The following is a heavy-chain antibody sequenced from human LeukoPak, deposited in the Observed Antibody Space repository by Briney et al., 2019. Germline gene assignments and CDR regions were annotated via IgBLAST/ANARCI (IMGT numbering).Heavy chain of an antibody. CDR3: ARARIDSSGYFLP. V-gene: IGHV1-18*01. Sequence: ASVKVSCKASGYTFTTYAITWVRQAPGQGLEWMGWISGYDGDRNYAQKLQGRVTMTTDTSTSTAYMELRSLRSDDTAVYYCARARIDSSGYFLPWGQGTLVTVSS. CDR1: GYTFTTYA. D-gene: IGHD3-22*01. CDR2: ISGYDGDR. J-gene: IGHJ4*02.